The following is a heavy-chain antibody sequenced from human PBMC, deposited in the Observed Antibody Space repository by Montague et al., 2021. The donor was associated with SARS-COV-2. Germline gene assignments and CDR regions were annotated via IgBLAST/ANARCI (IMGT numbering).Heavy chain of an antibody. Sequence: CAISGDSVSSNSATWNWVRQSPSRGLEWLRRTYYRSKWYNDYAVXXRCRVTINPDTSKNQFSLQLNSVTPEDTAIYYCTSGRGGNYNVMDVWGQGTTVTVSS. CDR1: GDSVSSNSAT. CDR3: TSGRGGNYNVMDV. CDR2: TYYRSKWYN. V-gene: IGHV6-1*01. D-gene: IGHD3-16*01. J-gene: IGHJ6*02.